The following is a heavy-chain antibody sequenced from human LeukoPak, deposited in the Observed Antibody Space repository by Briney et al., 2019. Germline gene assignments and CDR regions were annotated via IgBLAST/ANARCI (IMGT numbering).Heavy chain of an antibody. CDR3: ARGSYDLWSGYYEHYYYYMDV. D-gene: IGHD3-3*01. J-gene: IGHJ6*03. Sequence: SETLSLTCTVSGGSISSYYWSWIRQPPGKGLEWIGYIYYSGSTNYNPSLKSRLTISVDTSKNQFSLKLSSVTAADTAVYYCARGSYDLWSGYYEHYYYYMDVWGKGTTVTVSS. V-gene: IGHV4-59*01. CDR2: IYYSGST. CDR1: GGSISSYY.